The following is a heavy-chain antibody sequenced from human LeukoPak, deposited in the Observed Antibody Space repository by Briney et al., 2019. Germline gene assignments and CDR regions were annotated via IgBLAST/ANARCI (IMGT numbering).Heavy chain of an antibody. CDR1: GGSISSSSYY. J-gene: IGHJ4*02. V-gene: IGHV4-39*01. CDR3: ARHVDSSGYWRD. D-gene: IGHD3-22*01. CDR2: IYYSGST. Sequence: SETLSLTCTVSGGSISSSSYYWGWIRQPPGKGLEWIGSIYYSGSTYYNPSLKSRVTICVDTSKNQFSLKLSSVTAADTAVYYCARHVDSSGYWRDWGQGTLVTVSS.